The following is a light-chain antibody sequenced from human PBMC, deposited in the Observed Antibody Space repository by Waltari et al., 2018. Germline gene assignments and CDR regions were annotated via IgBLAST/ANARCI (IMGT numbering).Light chain of an antibody. CDR3: QNHERLPAT. V-gene: IGKV3-20*01. J-gene: IGKJ1*01. CDR1: QSVSTY. CDR2: AAS. Sequence: ELVLTQSPGTLSLSPGERATLSCRASQSVSTYIAWYQQRPGQAPRLLIYAASTRATGIPDRFSGSGYGTDFSLIISRLEPEDFAVYYCQNHERLPATFGQGTKVEIK.